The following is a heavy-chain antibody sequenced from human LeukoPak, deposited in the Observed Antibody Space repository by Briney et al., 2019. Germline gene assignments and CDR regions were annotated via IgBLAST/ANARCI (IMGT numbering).Heavy chain of an antibody. V-gene: IGHV3-30*02. J-gene: IGHJ4*02. CDR3: AREDSSGYYYYFDY. CDR2: IRYDGSNK. D-gene: IGHD3-22*01. CDR1: GFTFSSYG. Sequence: TGGSLRLSCAASGFTFSSYGMHWVRQAPGKGLEWVAFIRYDGSNKYYADSVKGRFTISRDNSKNTLYLQMNSLRAEDTAVYYCAREDSSGYYYYFDYWGQGTLVTVSS.